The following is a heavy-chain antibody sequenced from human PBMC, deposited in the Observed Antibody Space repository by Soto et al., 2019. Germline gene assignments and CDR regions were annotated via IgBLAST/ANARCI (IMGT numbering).Heavy chain of an antibody. Sequence: SVSLPRTWAVSGGSLSSSNWWSWVRQPPGKGLEWIGEIYHSGSTNYSPSLKSRVTISVDKSKNQCSLKLSSVTAADTAVYYCARGSSSWYYFDYWGQGTLVTVS. CDR2: IYHSGST. V-gene: IGHV4-4*02. J-gene: IGHJ4*02. CDR1: GGSLSSSNW. CDR3: ARGSSSWYYFDY. D-gene: IGHD6-13*01.